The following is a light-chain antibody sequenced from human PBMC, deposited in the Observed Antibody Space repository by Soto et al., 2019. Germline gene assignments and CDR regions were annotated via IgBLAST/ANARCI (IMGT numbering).Light chain of an antibody. V-gene: IGKV3-11*01. CDR2: DAS. CDR3: HRRSAWPLC. CDR1: QSISSH. Sequence: EIVLTQSPATLSLSPGERATLSCRASQSISSHLAWYQQKPGQTPRLLMYDASNRATAVPARFSGSGSGTDFTLTMSSLEREDLAVYYCHRRSAWPLCFGGGTKVEIK. J-gene: IGKJ4*01.